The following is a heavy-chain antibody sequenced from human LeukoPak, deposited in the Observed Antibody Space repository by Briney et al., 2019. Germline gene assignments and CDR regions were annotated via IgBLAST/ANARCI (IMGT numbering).Heavy chain of an antibody. CDR1: GFTFSSYS. D-gene: IGHD6-13*01. CDR2: ISSSSSYI. V-gene: IGHV3-21*01. J-gene: IGHJ4*02. CDR3: ARDMGSSWYRVFDY. Sequence: GGSLRLSCAASGFTFSSYSMNWVRQAPGKGLEWVSSISSSSSYIYYADSVKGRFTISRDNAKNSLYLQMNSLRAEDTAVYYCARDMGSSWYRVFDYWGQGTLVTVPS.